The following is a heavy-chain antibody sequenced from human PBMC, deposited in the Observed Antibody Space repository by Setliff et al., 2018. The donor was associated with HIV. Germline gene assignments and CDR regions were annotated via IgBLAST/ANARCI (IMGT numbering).Heavy chain of an antibody. D-gene: IGHD3-22*01. Sequence: SETLSLTCTVSGGSISSGSYYWSWIRQPAGKGLEWIGRIYTSGSTNYNPSLKSRVIISVDTSKNHFSLKLASVTAADTAVYYCARGEAWYYDSSGYPNGWFDPWGQGTLVTVSS. V-gene: IGHV4-61*02. CDR3: ARGEAWYYDSSGYPNGWFDP. CDR2: IYTSGST. J-gene: IGHJ5*02. CDR1: GGSISSGSYY.